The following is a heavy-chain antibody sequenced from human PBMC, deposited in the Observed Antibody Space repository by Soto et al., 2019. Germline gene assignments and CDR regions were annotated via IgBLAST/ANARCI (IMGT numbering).Heavy chain of an antibody. Sequence: GGSMRLSCGASGFNFSSYGMNWIRKNPGKWLEWVSSISSSSSYIYYADSVKGRFTISRDNAKNSLYLQMNSLRAEDTAVYYCARDSSGWFNYYYGMDVWGQGTTVTVSS. D-gene: IGHD6-19*01. CDR1: GFNFSSYG. J-gene: IGHJ6*02. CDR2: ISSSSSYI. CDR3: ARDSSGWFNYYYGMDV. V-gene: IGHV3-21*01.